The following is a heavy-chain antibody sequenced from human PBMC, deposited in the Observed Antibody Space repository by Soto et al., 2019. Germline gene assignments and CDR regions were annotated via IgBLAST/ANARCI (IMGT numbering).Heavy chain of an antibody. V-gene: IGHV3-23*01. Sequence: GGSLRLSCEASGFTFSSYAMGWVRQAPVKGLEWLSAITGSGDSTYSVDSVKGRFTISRDNSTNPLYLQMNSLRAEDTAIYYCAKLGSSTWSPHYYFDYWGQGTLVTVSS. J-gene: IGHJ4*02. CDR3: AKLGSSTWSPHYYFDY. CDR2: ITGSGDST. D-gene: IGHD6-13*01. CDR1: GFTFSSYA.